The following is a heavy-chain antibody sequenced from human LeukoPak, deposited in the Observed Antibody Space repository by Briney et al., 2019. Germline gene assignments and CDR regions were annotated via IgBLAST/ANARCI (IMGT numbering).Heavy chain of an antibody. CDR1: GFTFSSYA. D-gene: IGHD3-22*01. J-gene: IGHJ5*02. CDR2: IIGSGGST. V-gene: IGHV3-23*01. CDR3: AKGLYYYDSSGYYPSYNWFDP. Sequence: PGGSLRLSCAASGFTFSSYAMSWVRQAPGKGLEWVSAIIGSGGSTYYADYVKGRFTISRDNSKNTLYLQMNSLRAEDTAVYYCAKGLYYYDSSGYYPSYNWFDPWGQGTLVTVSS.